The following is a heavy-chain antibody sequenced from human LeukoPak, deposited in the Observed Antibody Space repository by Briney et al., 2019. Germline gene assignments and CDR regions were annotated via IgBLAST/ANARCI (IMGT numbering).Heavy chain of an antibody. CDR1: GFTFSSYW. CDR2: IKQDGSEK. V-gene: IGHV3-7*01. Sequence: PGGSLRLSCAASGFTFSSYWMSWVRQAPGKGLEWVANIKQDGSEKYYVDSVKGRFTISRDNAKNSLYLQMNSLRAEDTAVYYCARALRFGEYYPLLMRGAFYFDYWGQGTLVTVSS. CDR3: ARALRFGEYYPLLMRGAFYFDY. D-gene: IGHD3-10*01. J-gene: IGHJ4*02.